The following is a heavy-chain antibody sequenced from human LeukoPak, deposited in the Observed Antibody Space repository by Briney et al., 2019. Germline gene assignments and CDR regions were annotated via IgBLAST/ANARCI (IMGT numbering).Heavy chain of an antibody. CDR1: GGSISGQY. CDR2: IYYTGIT. D-gene: IGHD6-19*01. J-gene: IGHJ5*02. CDR3: ARAHSSGWPHMFDP. Sequence: SETLSLTCTVSGGSISGQYWSLIRQPPGKGLEWIGYIYYTGITKYNPSLKSRVTISVDTSKNQFSLKVSSVTAADTAVYYCARAHSSGWPHMFDPWGQGTLVTVPS. V-gene: IGHV4-59*11.